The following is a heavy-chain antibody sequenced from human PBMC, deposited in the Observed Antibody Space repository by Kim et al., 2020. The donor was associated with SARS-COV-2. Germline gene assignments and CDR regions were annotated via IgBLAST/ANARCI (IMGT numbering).Heavy chain of an antibody. CDR3: ARDSSDPSLPRVGFDI. CDR2: ISAYNGNT. V-gene: IGHV1-18*01. D-gene: IGHD1-26*01. Sequence: ASVKVSCKASGYTFTSYGISWVRQAPGQGLEWMGWISAYNGNTNYAQKLQGRVTMTTDTSTSTAYMELRSLRSDDTAVYYCARDSSDPSLPRVGFDIWGQGTMVTVSS. CDR1: GYTFTSYG. J-gene: IGHJ3*02.